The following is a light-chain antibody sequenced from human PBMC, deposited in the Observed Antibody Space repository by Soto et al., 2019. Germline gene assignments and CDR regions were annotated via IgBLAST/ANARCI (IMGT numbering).Light chain of an antibody. Sequence: MTQSPGTLSGSPGEAATLSCRTSQSVDSLLAWYQQKPGQAPRLLIYGASTRATGIPARFSGSGSGTEFTLTISSLQSEDFAVYYCQQYNNWPLTFGGGTKVDI. CDR2: GAS. J-gene: IGKJ4*01. CDR3: QQYNNWPLT. CDR1: QSVDSL. V-gene: IGKV3-15*01.